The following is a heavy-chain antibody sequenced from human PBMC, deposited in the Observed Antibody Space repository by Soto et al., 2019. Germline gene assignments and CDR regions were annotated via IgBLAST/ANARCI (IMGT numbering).Heavy chain of an antibody. J-gene: IGHJ6*02. CDR3: AKPTVAAGYYGMDV. CDR2: ISFDGIKK. CDR1: GFTFRSYD. Sequence: GGSLRLSCAASGFTFRSYDMHWVRQAPGKGLEWMGVISFDGIKKYYADSVKGRFTISRDSSKNKLHLQMNSLRAEDTAVYYCAKPTVAAGYYGMDVWGQGTTVTVSS. D-gene: IGHD6-13*01. V-gene: IGHV3-30*18.